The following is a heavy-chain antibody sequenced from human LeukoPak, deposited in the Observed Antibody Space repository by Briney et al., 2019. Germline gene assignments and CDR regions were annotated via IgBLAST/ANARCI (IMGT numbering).Heavy chain of an antibody. J-gene: IGHJ4*02. CDR3: ARSDGWELLLY. CDR1: GFTFSSYA. D-gene: IGHD1-26*01. Sequence: GGSLRLSCAASGFTFSSYAMNWVRQAPGKGLEWVAVISYDGSNKYYADSVKGRFTIPRDNSKNTLYLQMNSLRAEDTAVYYCARSDGWELLLYWGQGTLVTVSS. CDR2: ISYDGSNK. V-gene: IGHV3-30-3*01.